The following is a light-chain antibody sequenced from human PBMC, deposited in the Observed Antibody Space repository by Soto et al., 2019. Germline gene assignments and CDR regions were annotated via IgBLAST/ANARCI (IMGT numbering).Light chain of an antibody. CDR3: AVRDDSLNGWV. J-gene: IGLJ3*02. CDR2: SNN. Sequence: QSVLTQSPSASGTPGQWVAISCSGSSSNIGSHTVNWYQQLSGPAPKLRIYSNNQRPSGVPDRFSGSESGTSASLAIGGLQSGDEAHYYSAVRDDSLNGWVFGGGTKLTVL. CDR1: SSNIGSHT. V-gene: IGLV1-44*01.